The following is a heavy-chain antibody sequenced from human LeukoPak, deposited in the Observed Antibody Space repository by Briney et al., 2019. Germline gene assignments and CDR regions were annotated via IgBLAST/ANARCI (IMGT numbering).Heavy chain of an antibody. Sequence: ASVKVSCKASGYTFTSYGISWVRQAPGQGLEWMGWISAYNGNTNYAQKLQGRVTMTTDTSTSTAYMELRSLRSDDTAVYYCARKADYYGSGSYYNVFDYWGQGTLVTVSS. D-gene: IGHD3-10*01. CDR2: ISAYNGNT. V-gene: IGHV1-18*01. CDR1: GYTFTSYG. J-gene: IGHJ4*02. CDR3: ARKADYYGSGSYYNVFDY.